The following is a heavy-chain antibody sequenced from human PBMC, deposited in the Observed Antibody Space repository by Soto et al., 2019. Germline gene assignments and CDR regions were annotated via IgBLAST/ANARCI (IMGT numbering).Heavy chain of an antibody. CDR1: GGSFSGYY. CDR3: AGLIAAAGDYYYYYGMDV. D-gene: IGHD6-13*01. J-gene: IGHJ6*02. V-gene: IGHV4-34*01. CDR2: INHSGST. Sequence: PSETLSLTCAVYGGSFSGYYWSWIRQPPGKGLEWIGEINHSGSTNYNPSLKSRVTISVDTSKNQFSLKLSPVTAADTAVYYCAGLIAAAGDYYYYYGMDVWGQGTTVTVSS.